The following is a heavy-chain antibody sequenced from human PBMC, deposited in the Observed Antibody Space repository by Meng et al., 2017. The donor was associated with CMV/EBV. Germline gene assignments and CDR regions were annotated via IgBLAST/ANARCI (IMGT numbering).Heavy chain of an antibody. Sequence: ASVKVSCKASGYTFTSYDMHWVRQAPGQGLEWMGIINPSGGSTSYAQKFQGRVTMTRDTSTSTVYMELSSLRSEDTAVYYCARDPGYCSSTSCYTGGAYDYWGQGTLVTVSS. CDR1: GYTFTSYD. D-gene: IGHD2-2*02. J-gene: IGHJ4*02. CDR3: ARDPGYCSSTSCYTGGAYDY. CDR2: INPSGGST. V-gene: IGHV1-46*01.